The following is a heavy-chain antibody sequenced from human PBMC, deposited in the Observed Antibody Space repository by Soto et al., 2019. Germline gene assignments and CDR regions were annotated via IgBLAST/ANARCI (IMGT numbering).Heavy chain of an antibody. V-gene: IGHV1-2*04. Sequence: ASVKVSCKASGYTFPGYYMHWVRQAPGQGLEWMGWINPNSGGTNYAQKFQGWVTMTRDTSISTAYMELSRLRSDDTAGYYCARVTYYDFWTGEPLPYYYYYMDVWGKGTTDPVSS. J-gene: IGHJ6*03. D-gene: IGHD3-3*01. CDR1: GYTFPGYY. CDR3: ARVTYYDFWTGEPLPYYYYYMDV. CDR2: INPNSGGT.